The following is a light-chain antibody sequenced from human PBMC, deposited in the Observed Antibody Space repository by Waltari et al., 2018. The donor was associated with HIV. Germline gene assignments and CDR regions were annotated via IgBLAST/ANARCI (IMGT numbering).Light chain of an antibody. CDR3: SSYISGSGLV. J-gene: IGLJ2*01. CDR2: DVT. CDR1: SSDVGDYES. Sequence: PGQSITISCTGSSSDVGDYESVSWYQVPPDKAPRLILFDVTKRPAVISYRFSGSKSGNTASLTISGLQSEDEADFYCSSYISGSGLVFGGGTKLTVL. V-gene: IGLV2-14*03.